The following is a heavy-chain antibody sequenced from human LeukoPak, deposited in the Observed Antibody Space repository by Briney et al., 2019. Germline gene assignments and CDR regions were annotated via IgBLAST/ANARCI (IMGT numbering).Heavy chain of an antibody. CDR3: ARDRNIRSGYYFLDV. Sequence: PGRSLRLSCAASGFTSSSYAMHWVRQAPGKGLEWVAVISYDGSNKYYADSVKGRFTISRDNSKNTLYLQMNSLRAEDTAVYYCARDRNIRSGYYFLDVWGQGTTVTVSS. D-gene: IGHD3-22*01. CDR1: GFTSSSYA. CDR2: ISYDGSNK. J-gene: IGHJ6*02. V-gene: IGHV3-30-3*01.